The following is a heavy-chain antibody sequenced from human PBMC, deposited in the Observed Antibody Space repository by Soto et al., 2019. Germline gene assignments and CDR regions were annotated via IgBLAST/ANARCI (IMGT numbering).Heavy chain of an antibody. CDR2: ICGSGSNK. V-gene: IGHV3-33*08. CDR3: AKHFGYSSSGLDH. CDR1: GFTFSCYV. Sequence: PGGSLILSCAASGFTFSCYVMHWVRQDPGKGLEWVAAICGSGSNKYYADSMRGRFTISRDNSKNTLFLQMNSLRAEDTAIYYCAKHFGYSSSGLDHWGQGTLVTVSS. D-gene: IGHD6-13*01. J-gene: IGHJ4*02.